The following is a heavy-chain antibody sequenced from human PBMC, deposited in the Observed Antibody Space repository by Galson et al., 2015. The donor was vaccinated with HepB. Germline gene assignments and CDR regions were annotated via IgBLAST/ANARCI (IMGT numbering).Heavy chain of an antibody. CDR2: IKQDGSDR. CDR3: ARHEANSRWSYFDY. D-gene: IGHD6-13*01. J-gene: IGHJ4*02. Sequence: SLRLSCAASGFTFNYHWMSWLRQAPGTGLEWGANIKQDGSDRYYVDSVKGRFTISRDNAKNSLYLEMNSLRAEDTAMYYCARHEANSRWSYFDYWGQGTLVTVSS. V-gene: IGHV3-7*03. CDR1: GFTFNYHW.